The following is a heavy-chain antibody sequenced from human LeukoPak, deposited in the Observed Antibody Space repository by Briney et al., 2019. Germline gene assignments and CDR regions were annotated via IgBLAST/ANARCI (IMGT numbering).Heavy chain of an antibody. V-gene: IGHV1-2*02. CDR1: GYTFTDYY. D-gene: IGHD5-18*01. CDR2: IKPTNGGT. CDR3: ARDRGNRGYSFNN. J-gene: IGHJ4*02. Sequence: ASVTVSCKSSGYTFTDYYIHWVRQAPGQGLEWIGWIKPTNGGTNYVQNFQGRVTMTRDTSISTAYMDLSSLRADDTAVYHCARDRGNRGYSFNNSGQGTLVTVSS.